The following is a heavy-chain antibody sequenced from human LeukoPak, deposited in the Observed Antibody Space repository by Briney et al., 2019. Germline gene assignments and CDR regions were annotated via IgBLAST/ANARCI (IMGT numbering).Heavy chain of an antibody. Sequence: SETLSLTCTVSGGSISGFYWSWIRQPAGEGLEWIGRIYNSGTTNYNPSLRSRVIMSLDTSKNQFSLKLSSVTAADTAVYYCARLRGGIYSSRDAFDIWGQGTMVTVSS. CDR1: GGSISGFY. J-gene: IGHJ3*02. V-gene: IGHV4-4*07. CDR3: ARLRGGIYSSRDAFDI. CDR2: IYNSGTT. D-gene: IGHD6-19*01.